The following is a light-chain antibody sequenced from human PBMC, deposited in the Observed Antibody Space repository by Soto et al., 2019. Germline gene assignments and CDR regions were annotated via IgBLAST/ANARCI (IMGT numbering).Light chain of an antibody. CDR1: RGFRSS. CDR2: DAS. V-gene: IGKV1-5*01. J-gene: IGKJ1*01. Sequence: DIQMTQSPSTLSASVGERVTITCRASRGFRSSLAWYQQKTGNAPNLLIYDASTLERGVPSRFSGSGSGTEFTLTISSLQPDDFGAYYCQQYDSYPWTFGQGTKVEVK. CDR3: QQYDSYPWT.